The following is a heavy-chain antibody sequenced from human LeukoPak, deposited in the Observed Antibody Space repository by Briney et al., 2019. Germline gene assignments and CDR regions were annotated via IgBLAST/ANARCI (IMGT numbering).Heavy chain of an antibody. CDR3: ASLGVPAAKKGALFDY. CDR2: INPSGGST. CDR1: GYTFTSYY. Sequence: GASVKVSCKASGYTFTSYYMHWVRQAPGQGLEWMGIINPSGGSTSYAQKFQGRVTMTRDMSTSTVYMELSSLRSEDTAVYYCASLGVPAAKKGALFDYWGQGTLVTVSS. D-gene: IGHD2-2*01. V-gene: IGHV1-46*01. J-gene: IGHJ4*02.